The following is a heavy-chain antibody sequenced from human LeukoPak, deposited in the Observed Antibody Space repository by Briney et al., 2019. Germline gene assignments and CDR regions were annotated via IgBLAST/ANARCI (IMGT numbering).Heavy chain of an antibody. Sequence: PGGSLRLSCAVSGFPFSIYEVNWVRQAPGKGLEWVSNIHSSGTIKYYADSVKGRFSISRDNAKSSLYLQMNSLRVEDTAVYYCALLAVASDFDYWGQGALVTVSS. D-gene: IGHD6-19*01. CDR2: IHSSGTIK. CDR1: GFPFSIYE. V-gene: IGHV3-48*03. CDR3: ALLAVASDFDY. J-gene: IGHJ4*02.